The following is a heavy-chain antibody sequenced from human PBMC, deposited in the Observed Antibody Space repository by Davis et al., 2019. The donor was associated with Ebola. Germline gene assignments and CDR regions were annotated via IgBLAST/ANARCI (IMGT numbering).Heavy chain of an antibody. CDR1: GYSITSDYY. J-gene: IGHJ3*02. Sequence: MPSETLSLTCTVSGYSITSDYYWGWIRQPPGKGLEWIGTIYFGGRTYYNPSLKGRLTISVDKSRNQFSLKLSSVTAADTAVYYCARQEGMITFGGVMVAAFDIWGQGTMVTVSS. CDR3: ARQEGMITFGGVMVAAFDI. D-gene: IGHD3-16*01. CDR2: IYFGGRT. V-gene: IGHV4-38-2*02.